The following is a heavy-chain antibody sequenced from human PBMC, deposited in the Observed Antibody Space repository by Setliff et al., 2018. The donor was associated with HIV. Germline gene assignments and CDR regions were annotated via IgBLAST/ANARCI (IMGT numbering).Heavy chain of an antibody. D-gene: IGHD3-3*01. CDR2: FDPEDGET. CDR3: ATRPRDDFWSGFDY. V-gene: IGHV1-24*01. Sequence: ASVKVSCKASGYTFTSYYMNWVRQAPGQGLEWMGGFDPEDGETIYAQKFQGRVTMTEDTSIDTAYMRMSSLRSEDTAVYYCATRPRDDFWSGFDYWGRGTLVTVSS. J-gene: IGHJ4*02. CDR1: GYTFTSYY.